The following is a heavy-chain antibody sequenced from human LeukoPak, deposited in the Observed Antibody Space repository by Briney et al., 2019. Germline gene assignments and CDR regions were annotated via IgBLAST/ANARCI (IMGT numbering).Heavy chain of an antibody. D-gene: IGHD6-19*01. V-gene: IGHV4-59*01. CDR1: GGSISSYY. J-gene: IGHJ4*02. CDR3: ARQYSSGWYFDY. CDR2: IYYSGST. Sequence: PSETLSLTCTVSGGSISSYYWSWIRQPPGKGLEWIGYIYYSGSTNYNPSLKSRVTISVDTSKNQFSLKLSSVTAADTAVYYCARQYSSGWYFDYWSQGTLVTVSS.